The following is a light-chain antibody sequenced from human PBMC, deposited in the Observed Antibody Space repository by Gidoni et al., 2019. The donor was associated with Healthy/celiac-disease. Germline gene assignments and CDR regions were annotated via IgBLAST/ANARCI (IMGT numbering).Light chain of an antibody. CDR1: SLRSYY. V-gene: IGLV3-19*01. CDR2: GKN. J-gene: IGLJ1*01. CDR3: NSRDSSGNLV. Sequence: SSELTQDAAVSVALGQTVRITCQGDSLRSYYESWYQQKPGQAPVLVIYGKNNRPSGIPDRFSGSSSGNTASLTITGAQAEDEADYYCNSRDSSGNLVFGTGTKVTVL.